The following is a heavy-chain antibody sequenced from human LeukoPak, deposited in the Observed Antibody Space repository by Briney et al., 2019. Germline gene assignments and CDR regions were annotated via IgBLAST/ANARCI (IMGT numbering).Heavy chain of an antibody. Sequence: GGSLRLSCAASGFTFSSCGMHWVRQAPGKGLEWVAVIWYDGSNKYYADSVKGRFTISRDNSKNTLYLQMNSLRAEDTAVYYCARGGLFGVVITPDAFDIWGQGTMVTVSS. CDR2: IWYDGSNK. CDR1: GFTFSSCG. V-gene: IGHV3-33*01. CDR3: ARGGLFGVVITPDAFDI. D-gene: IGHD3-3*01. J-gene: IGHJ3*02.